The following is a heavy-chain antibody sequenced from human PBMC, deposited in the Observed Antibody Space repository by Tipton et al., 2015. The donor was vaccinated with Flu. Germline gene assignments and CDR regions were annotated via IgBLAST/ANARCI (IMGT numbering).Heavy chain of an antibody. CDR3: ARDWSGWAERDYYYYGMDV. D-gene: IGHD3-3*01. CDR2: IYSGGST. J-gene: IGHJ6*02. V-gene: IGHV3-66*01. Sequence: SLRLSCAASGFTVSSNYMSWVRQAPGKGLEWVSVIYSGGSTYYADSVKGRFTISRDNSKNTLYLQMNSLRAEDTAVYYCARDWSGWAERDYYYYGMDVWGQGAPVTVSS. CDR1: GFTVSSNY.